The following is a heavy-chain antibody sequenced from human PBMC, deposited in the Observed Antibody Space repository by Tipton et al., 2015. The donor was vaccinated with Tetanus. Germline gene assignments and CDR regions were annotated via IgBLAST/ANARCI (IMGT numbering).Heavy chain of an antibody. V-gene: IGHV3-23*01. D-gene: IGHD3-3*01. CDR3: ARERFVEWLGPLDC. J-gene: IGHJ4*02. Sequence: SLRLSCAASGSGFNFINFAMNWVRQAPGQGLEWVAAITGSGGSRYYADSVKGRISISRDNSKNTLYLQMDSLRVEDTATYFCARERFVEWLGPLDCRGQGTLVTVSS. CDR1: GSGFNFINFA. CDR2: ITGSGGSR.